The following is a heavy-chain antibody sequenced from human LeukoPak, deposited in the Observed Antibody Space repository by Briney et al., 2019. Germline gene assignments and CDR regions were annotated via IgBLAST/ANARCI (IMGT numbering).Heavy chain of an antibody. V-gene: IGHV4-39*01. CDR1: GGSISSSSYY. J-gene: IGHJ3*02. CDR2: TYYSGST. Sequence: SETLSLTCTVSGGSISSSSYYWGWIRQPPGKGLEWIGSTYYSGSTYCNPSLKSRVTISVDTSKNQFSLKLSSVTAADTAVYYCASGGTHYDYVWGSYSPHACDIWGQGTMVTVSS. CDR3: ASGGTHYDYVWGSYSPHACDI. D-gene: IGHD3-16*01.